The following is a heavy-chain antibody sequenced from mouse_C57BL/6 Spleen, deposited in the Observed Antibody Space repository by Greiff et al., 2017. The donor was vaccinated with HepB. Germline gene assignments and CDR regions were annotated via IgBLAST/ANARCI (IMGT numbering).Heavy chain of an antibody. D-gene: IGHD2-5*01. Sequence: VQGVESGAELVRPGASVTLSCKASGYTFTDYEMHWVKQTPVHGLEWIGSIYPETGGTAYNQKFKGKAILTADKSSSTAYMELRSLTSEASAVYYCAYCSNYEEFAYWGQGTLVTVSA. CDR2: IYPETGGT. CDR3: AYCSNYEEFAY. V-gene: IGHV1-15*01. J-gene: IGHJ3*01. CDR1: GYTFTDYE.